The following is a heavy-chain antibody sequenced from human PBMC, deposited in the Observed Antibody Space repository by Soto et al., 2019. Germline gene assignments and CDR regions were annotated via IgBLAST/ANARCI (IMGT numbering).Heavy chain of an antibody. CDR2: ISGSGGST. D-gene: IGHD3-3*01. J-gene: IGHJ6*03. CDR1: GFTFSSYA. Sequence: EVQLLESGGGLVQPGGSLRLSCAASGFTFSSYAMSWVRQAPGKGLERVSIISGSGGSTYYADSVRGRFTISRDNSKNTVYLQMNSLRAEDTAVYYCAKFCERGIFGVVISEDYYYMDVWGKGTTVTVSS. V-gene: IGHV3-23*01. CDR3: AKFCERGIFGVVISEDYYYMDV.